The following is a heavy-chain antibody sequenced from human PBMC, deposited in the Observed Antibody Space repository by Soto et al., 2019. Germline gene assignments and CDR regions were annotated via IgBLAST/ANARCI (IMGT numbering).Heavy chain of an antibody. J-gene: IGHJ4*02. V-gene: IGHV4-30-2*01. Sequence: SETLSLTCSASGASVTRDGNCWTWIRQPPGKGLEFVASISHGGSTFYNPSLRRRVTISLDRSKNQFCLKLTSVTAAATDVYYGASGADGYRQLVDGGQGTLVTVSS. D-gene: IGHD6-13*01. CDR2: ISHGGST. CDR3: ASGADGYRQLVD. CDR1: GASVTRDGNC.